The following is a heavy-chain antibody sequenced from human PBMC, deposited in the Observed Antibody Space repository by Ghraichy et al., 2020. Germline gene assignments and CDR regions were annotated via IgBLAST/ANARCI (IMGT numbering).Heavy chain of an antibody. Sequence: GGSLRLSCAASGFTFSDYFMSWIRQAPGKGLEWVSYISSSGSTIYYADSVKGRFTISRDNAKNSLYLQMNSLRAEDTAVYYCARAATYYYDSNYFHHWGQGTLVTVSS. D-gene: IGHD3-22*01. V-gene: IGHV3-11*01. CDR2: ISSSGSTI. CDR1: GFTFSDYF. CDR3: ARAATYYYDSNYFHH. J-gene: IGHJ1*01.